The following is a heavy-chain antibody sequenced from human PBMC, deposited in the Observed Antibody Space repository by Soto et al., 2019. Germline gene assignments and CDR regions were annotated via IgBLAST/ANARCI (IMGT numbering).Heavy chain of an antibody. CDR1: GYTFTGYY. V-gene: IGHV1-18*04. CDR3: ARDRAYRSNWFDP. J-gene: IGHJ5*02. Sequence: GASVKVSCKASGYTFTGYYMHWVRQAPGQGLEWMGWISAYNGNTNYAQKLQGRVTMTTDTSTSTAYMELRSLRSDDTAVYYCARDRAYRSNWFDPWGQGTLVTVSS. D-gene: IGHD1-26*01. CDR2: ISAYNGNT.